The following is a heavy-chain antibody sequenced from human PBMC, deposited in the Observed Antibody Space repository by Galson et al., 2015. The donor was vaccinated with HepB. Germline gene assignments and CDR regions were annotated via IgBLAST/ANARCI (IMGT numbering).Heavy chain of an antibody. Sequence: SLRLSCAASGFTFSSYAMHWVRQAPGKGLEWVAVISYDGSNKYYADSVKGRFTISRDNSKNTLYLQMNSLRAEDTAVYYCARSITGVFFYGMDVWGQGTTVTVSS. V-gene: IGHV3-30*04. CDR1: GFTFSSYA. D-gene: IGHD7-27*01. CDR3: ARSITGVFFYGMDV. J-gene: IGHJ6*02. CDR2: ISYDGSNK.